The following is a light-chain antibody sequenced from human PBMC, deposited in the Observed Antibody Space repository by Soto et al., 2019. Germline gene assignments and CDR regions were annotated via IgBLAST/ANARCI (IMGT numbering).Light chain of an antibody. J-gene: IGKJ1*01. Sequence: DIGMTQSPATLSVSPGERATLSCRAVQSIRTNLDWYQHKPGKAPRLLIYRASTGVTGVPARFSGSGSGTEFTLTISSLQSEDFAVYYCQQYNNSPRTCGQGTKVDNK. V-gene: IGKV3-15*01. CDR3: QQYNNSPRT. CDR2: RAS. CDR1: QSIRTN.